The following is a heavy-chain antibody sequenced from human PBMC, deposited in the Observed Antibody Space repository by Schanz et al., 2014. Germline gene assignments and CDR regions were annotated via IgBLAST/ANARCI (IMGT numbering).Heavy chain of an antibody. CDR3: ARPALWFGDNCFDP. CDR2: ISGSGGST. D-gene: IGHD3-10*01. Sequence: EVQLLESGGGLVQPGGSLRLSCAASGITFSSHSFNWVRQAPGKGLEWVSAISGSGGSTYYADSVKGRFTISRDNSKNTLYLQMNSLRAEDTAVYYCARPALWFGDNCFDPWGQGTLVTVSS. V-gene: IGHV3-23*01. J-gene: IGHJ5*02. CDR1: GITFSSHS.